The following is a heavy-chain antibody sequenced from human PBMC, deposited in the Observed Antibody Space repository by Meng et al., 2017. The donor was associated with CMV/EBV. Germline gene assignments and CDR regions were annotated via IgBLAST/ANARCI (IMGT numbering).Heavy chain of an antibody. CDR1: GFTFSSYW. V-gene: IGHV3-7*01. Sequence: GESLKISCAASGFTFSSYWMSWVRQAPGKGLEWVANIKQDGSEKYYVDSVKGRFTISRDNAKNSLYLQMNSLRAEDTAVYYCARGLRGPSLVRGVTHDAFDIWGQGTMVTVSS. J-gene: IGHJ3*02. D-gene: IGHD3-10*01. CDR3: ARGLRGPSLVRGVTHDAFDI. CDR2: IKQDGSEK.